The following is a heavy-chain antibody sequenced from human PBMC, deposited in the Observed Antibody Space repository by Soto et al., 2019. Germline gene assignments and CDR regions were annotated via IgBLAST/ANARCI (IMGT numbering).Heavy chain of an antibody. Sequence: GASVKVSCKASGGTFSSYTISWVRQAPGQGLEWMGRIIPILGIANYAQKFQGRVTITADKSTSTAYMELSSLRSEDTAVYYCAGTGYCSSTSCNYYYNWFDPWGQGTLVTVSS. CDR3: AGTGYCSSTSCNYYYNWFDP. V-gene: IGHV1-69*02. CDR1: GGTFSSYT. CDR2: IIPILGIA. D-gene: IGHD2-2*01. J-gene: IGHJ5*02.